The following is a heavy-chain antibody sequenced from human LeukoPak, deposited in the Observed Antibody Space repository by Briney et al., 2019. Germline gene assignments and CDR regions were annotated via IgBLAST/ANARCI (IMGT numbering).Heavy chain of an antibody. CDR2: INPNGGGT. J-gene: IGHJ4*02. CDR3: ARVSSSGDYYDN. Sequence: GASVKVSCKASGYTFTGYYMHWVRQAPGQGLEWMGWINPNGGGTNYAQKFQGRVTMTTDTSISTAYMELGGLRYDDTAVYYCARVSSSGDYYDNWGQGTLLTVSS. CDR1: GYTFTGYY. V-gene: IGHV1-2*02. D-gene: IGHD3-10*01.